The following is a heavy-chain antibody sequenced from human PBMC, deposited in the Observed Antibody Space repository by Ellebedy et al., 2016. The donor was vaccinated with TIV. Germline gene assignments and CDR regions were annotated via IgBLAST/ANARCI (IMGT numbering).Heavy chain of an antibody. CDR2: LYSGGSK. Sequence: GESLKISCAASGFTVSSNYMSWVRQAPGKGLEWVSVLYSGGSKYYADSVKGRFTITRDNSKNTLYFQMNSLRAEDTAVYYCARGIAVAGTSPSHAFDIWGQGTMVTVSS. D-gene: IGHD6-19*01. J-gene: IGHJ3*02. CDR3: ARGIAVAGTSPSHAFDI. CDR1: GFTVSSNY. V-gene: IGHV3-53*01.